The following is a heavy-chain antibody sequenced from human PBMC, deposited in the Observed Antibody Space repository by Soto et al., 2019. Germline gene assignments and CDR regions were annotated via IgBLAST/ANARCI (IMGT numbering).Heavy chain of an antibody. CDR2: IYYSGST. J-gene: IGHJ5*02. CDR1: GGSVSSGDYY. V-gene: IGHV4-61*08. D-gene: IGHD5-18*01. CDR3: ARIPVDTYMINWFDP. Sequence: SETLSLTCTVSGGSVSSGDYYWSWIRQPPGKGLEWIGYIYYSGSTNYNPSLKSRVSISPDTSKNQFSLRLTSVTAADTAVYYCARIPVDTYMINWFDPWGQGTLVTVSS.